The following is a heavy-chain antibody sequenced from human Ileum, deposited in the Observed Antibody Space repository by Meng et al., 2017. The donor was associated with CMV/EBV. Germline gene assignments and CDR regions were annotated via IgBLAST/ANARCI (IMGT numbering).Heavy chain of an antibody. CDR3: VKEDWYFDF. J-gene: IGHJ4*02. D-gene: IGHD3-9*01. V-gene: IGHV1-2*02. CDR2: IYPQNGGT. CDR1: GYTFTAKH. Sequence: QVELVQCGTEVKKTGASVKVSCKTSGYTFTAKHLHWVRQAPGQGLEWMGWIYPQNGGTYFAQKFQGRVTMTSDTSITTAYMELSSLTSDDTAIYYCVKEDWYFDFWGQGTLVTVSS.